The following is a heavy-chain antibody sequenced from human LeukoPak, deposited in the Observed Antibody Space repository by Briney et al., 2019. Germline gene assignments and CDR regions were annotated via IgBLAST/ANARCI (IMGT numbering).Heavy chain of an antibody. V-gene: IGHV4-59*08. D-gene: IGHD5-18*01. CDR2: IYYSGST. Sequence: PPETLSLTCTVSGGPIRPYYWSWIRQPPGKGLEWIGYIYYSGSTNYNPSLKSRVTISVDTSKNQFSLKLSSVTAADTAVYFCARLRGYSYDSYYFDYWGQGNLVTVSS. J-gene: IGHJ4*02. CDR3: ARLRGYSYDSYYFDY. CDR1: GGPIRPYY.